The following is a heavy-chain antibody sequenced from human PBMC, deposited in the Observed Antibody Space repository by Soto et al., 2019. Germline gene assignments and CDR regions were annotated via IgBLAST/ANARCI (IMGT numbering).Heavy chain of an antibody. J-gene: IGHJ6*02. CDR2: IYYSGST. Sequence: SETLSLTCTVSGGSISSYYWGWIRQPPGKGLEWIGSIYYSGSTYYNPSLKSRVTISVDTSKNQFSLKLSSVTAADTAVYYCARPNYGDYYYYGMDVWGQGTTVTVSS. V-gene: IGHV4-39*01. D-gene: IGHD4-17*01. CDR1: GGSISSYY. CDR3: ARPNYGDYYYYGMDV.